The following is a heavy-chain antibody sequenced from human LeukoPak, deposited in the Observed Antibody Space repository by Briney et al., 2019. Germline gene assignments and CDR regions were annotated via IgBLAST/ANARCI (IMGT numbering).Heavy chain of an antibody. CDR1: GFTFSSYG. J-gene: IGHJ4*02. CDR2: ISYDGSNK. V-gene: IGHV3-30*18. Sequence: GGSLRPSCAASGFTFSSYGMHWVRQAPGKGLEWVAVISYDGSNKYYADSVKGRFTISRDNSKNTLYLQMNSLRAEDTAVYYCAKDRFSRGGSGSYDYWGQGTLVTVSS. CDR3: AKDRFSRGGSGSYDY. D-gene: IGHD3-10*01.